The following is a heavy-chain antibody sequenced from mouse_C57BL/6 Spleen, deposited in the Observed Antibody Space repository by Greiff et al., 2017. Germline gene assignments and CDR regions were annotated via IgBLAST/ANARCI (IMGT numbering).Heavy chain of an antibody. J-gene: IGHJ2*01. Sequence: VQLQQPGAELVMPGASVKLSCKASGYTFTSYWMHWVKQRPGQGLEWIGEIDPSDSYTNYNQKFKGKSTLTVDNSSSTAYMQLSSLTSEDSAVYYCAGGPTVVAAPYFDYWGQGTTLTVSS. CDR3: AGGPTVVAAPYFDY. CDR1: GYTFTSYW. V-gene: IGHV1-69*01. CDR2: IDPSDSYT. D-gene: IGHD1-1*01.